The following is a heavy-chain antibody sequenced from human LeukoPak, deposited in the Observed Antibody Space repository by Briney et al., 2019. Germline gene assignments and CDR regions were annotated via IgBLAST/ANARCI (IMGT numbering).Heavy chain of an antibody. D-gene: IGHD2-15*01. CDR3: ARGRAVVAAIDY. CDR1: GFTFNTYT. Sequence: GGSLRLSCAASGFTFNTYTMNWVRQAPGKGLEWVSSIRGNSDPKYYADFVQGRFTISRDDAKNSVYLEMNNLRAEDTAVYYCARGRAVVAAIDYWGQGTLVTVSS. CDR2: IRGNSDPK. V-gene: IGHV3-21*04. J-gene: IGHJ4*02.